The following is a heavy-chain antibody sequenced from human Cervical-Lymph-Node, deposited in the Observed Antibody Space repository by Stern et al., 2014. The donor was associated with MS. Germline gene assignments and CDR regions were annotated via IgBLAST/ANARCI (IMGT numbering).Heavy chain of an antibody. J-gene: IGHJ4*02. D-gene: IGHD3-10*01. V-gene: IGHV3-33*01. CDR1: GFTFSSYG. CDR3: ARADGPGNYPNSLDY. Sequence: VQLVESGGGVVQPGRSLRLSCAASGFTFSSYGMHWVRQPPGKGLEWVALIWYDGSNKYYADSVKGRFTISRDNSENTLYLQMNSLRAEDTAVYYCARADGPGNYPNSLDYWGQGTLVTVSS. CDR2: IWYDGSNK.